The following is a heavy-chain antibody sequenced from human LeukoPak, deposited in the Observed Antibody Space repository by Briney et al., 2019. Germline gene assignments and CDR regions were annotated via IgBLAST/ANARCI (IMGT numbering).Heavy chain of an antibody. Sequence: SETLSLTCAVYGGSFSGYYWSWIRQPPGKGLEWIGEINHSGSTNYNPSLKSRVTISVDTSKNQFSLKLSSVTAADTAVYYCARGRYCSGGSCFPYYYYGMDVWGQGTPVTVSS. D-gene: IGHD2-15*01. CDR1: GGSFSGYY. CDR2: INHSGST. CDR3: ARGRYCSGGSCFPYYYYGMDV. V-gene: IGHV4-34*01. J-gene: IGHJ6*02.